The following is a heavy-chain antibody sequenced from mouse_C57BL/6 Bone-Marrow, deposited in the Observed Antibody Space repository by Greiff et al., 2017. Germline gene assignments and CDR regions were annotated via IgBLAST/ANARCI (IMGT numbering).Heavy chain of an antibody. V-gene: IGHV1-50*01. J-gene: IGHJ3*01. CDR1: GYTFTSYW. D-gene: IGHD1-1*01. Sequence: VQLQQPGAELVKPGASVKLSCKASGYTFTSYWMQWVKQRPGQGLEWIGEIDPSDSYTNYTQKFKGKATLAVDTSSSTAYMQLSSLTSEDSAVYYCARESYYGSSPRIAYWGQGTLVTVSA. CDR3: ARESYYGSSPRIAY. CDR2: IDPSDSYT.